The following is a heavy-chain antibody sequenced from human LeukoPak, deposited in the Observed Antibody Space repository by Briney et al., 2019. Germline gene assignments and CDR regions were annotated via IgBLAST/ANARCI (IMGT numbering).Heavy chain of an antibody. D-gene: IGHD2-15*01. CDR3: ARVRGYCSGGSCYYYYGMDV. J-gene: IGHJ6*02. V-gene: IGHV6-1*01. Sequence: SQTLSLTCAISGDSVSSNSAAWNWIRQSPSRGLEWLGRTYYRSKWYNDYAVSVKSRITINPDTSKNQFSLQLNSLTPEDTAVYYCARVRGYCSGGSCYYYYGMDVWGQGTTVTVSS. CDR2: TYYRSKWYN. CDR1: GDSVSSNSAA.